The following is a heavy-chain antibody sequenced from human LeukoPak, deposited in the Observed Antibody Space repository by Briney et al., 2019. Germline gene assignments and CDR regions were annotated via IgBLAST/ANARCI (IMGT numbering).Heavy chain of an antibody. J-gene: IGHJ4*02. CDR3: ARNRAVAGFTDY. CDR1: GGSISSSSYY. CDR2: IYYSGST. D-gene: IGHD6-19*01. V-gene: IGHV4-39*01. Sequence: PSETLSLTCTVSGGSISSSSYYWGWIRQPPGKGLEWIGSIYYSGSTYYNPSLKSRVTISVDTSKNQFSLKLSSVAAADTAVYYCARNRAVAGFTDYWGQGTLVTVSS.